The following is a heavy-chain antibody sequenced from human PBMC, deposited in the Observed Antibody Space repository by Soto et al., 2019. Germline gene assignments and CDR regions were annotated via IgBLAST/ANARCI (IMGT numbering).Heavy chain of an antibody. Sequence: ASVKVSCKASGYIFINYYIHWVRQAPGQGPEWMGIINPTGGSTNYAQKFQGRVTMTIDTSTSTAYMELRSLRSDDTAVYYCARDMKRVVAATQPPPAPDYWGQGTLVTVSS. V-gene: IGHV1-46*01. CDR1: GYIFINYY. CDR2: INPTGGST. D-gene: IGHD2-15*01. J-gene: IGHJ4*02. CDR3: ARDMKRVVAATQPPPAPDY.